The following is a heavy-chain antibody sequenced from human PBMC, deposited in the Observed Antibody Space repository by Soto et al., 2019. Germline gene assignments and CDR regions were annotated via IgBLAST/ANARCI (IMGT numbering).Heavy chain of an antibody. Sequence: KQSQTLSLTCTVSGGSISSYYWSWIRQPPGKGLEWIGYIYYSGSTNYNPSLKSRVTISVDTSKNQFSLKLCSVTAADTAVYYCARDAELGQGLGFDYWGQGTLVTVSS. CDR3: ARDAELGQGLGFDY. CDR2: IYYSGST. CDR1: GGSISSYY. V-gene: IGHV4-59*01. D-gene: IGHD6-13*01. J-gene: IGHJ4*02.